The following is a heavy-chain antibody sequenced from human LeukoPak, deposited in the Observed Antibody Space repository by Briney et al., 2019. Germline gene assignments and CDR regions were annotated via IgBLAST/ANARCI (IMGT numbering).Heavy chain of an antibody. V-gene: IGHV1-58*02. Sequence: GASVKVSCKASGFTFTSSAMQWVRQARGQRLEWIGWIVVGSGNTNYAQKFQERVTITRDMSTSTAYMELSSLRSEDTAVYYCGYGSGSSSLFYWYFDLWGRGTLVTVSS. CDR2: IVVGSGNT. CDR1: GFTFTSSA. D-gene: IGHD3-10*01. J-gene: IGHJ2*01. CDR3: GYGSGSSSLFYWYFDL.